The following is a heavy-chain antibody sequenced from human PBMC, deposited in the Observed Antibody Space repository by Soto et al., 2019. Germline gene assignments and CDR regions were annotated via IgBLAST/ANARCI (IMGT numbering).Heavy chain of an antibody. CDR3: ARSGNWDYCSGSYAGARGDYYGMAV. J-gene: IGHJ6*02. CDR2: FYYSGSS. V-gene: IGHV4-59*01. Sequence: SETRSVRWSGAGGSIRRYYWRWSRQRPGKGLEWSGYFYYSGSSNYTPSLKSRVTISVDMSKNHFSLKLSSVTAADTAVYYCARSGNWDYCSGSYAGARGDYYGMAVWAQGTTVTVS. D-gene: IGHD3-10*01. CDR1: GGSIRRYY.